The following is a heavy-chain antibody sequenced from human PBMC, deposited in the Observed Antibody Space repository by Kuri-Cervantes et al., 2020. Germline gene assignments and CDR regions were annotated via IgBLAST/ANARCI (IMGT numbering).Heavy chain of an antibody. J-gene: IGHJ6*02. CDR1: GFTFSSYA. CDR2: ISSDGSND. V-gene: IGHV3-30*04. Sequence: GGSLRLSCAASGFTFSSYAMHWVRQAPGKGLDWVAVISSDGSNDYYADSVKGRFTLSRDNSKNTLFLQMDSLRAEDTAVYYCVRQRRIPKRRGTPSYDYYGMDVWGQGTSVTVSS. CDR3: VRQRRIPKRRGTPSYDYYGMDV. D-gene: IGHD1-1*01.